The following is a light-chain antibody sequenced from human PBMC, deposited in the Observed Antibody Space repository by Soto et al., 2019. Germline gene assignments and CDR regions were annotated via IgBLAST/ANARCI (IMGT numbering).Light chain of an antibody. V-gene: IGKV2D-29*01. CDR2: DVY. CDR3: MQSIQLPWT. CDR1: QNLLHSARKNY. J-gene: IGKJ1*01. Sequence: DIVITQTPLSLSVAPGQAASISCKSSQNLLHSARKNYLYWSLQTPGQHHPLLISDVYNRFSGVPDRFSGSGSGTDFTLKISRVDDEDVAVYYWMQSIQLPWTFGQGTNVDIK.